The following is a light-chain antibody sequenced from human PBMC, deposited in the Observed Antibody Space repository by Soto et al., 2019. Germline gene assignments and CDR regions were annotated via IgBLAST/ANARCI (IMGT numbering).Light chain of an antibody. Sequence: QSVLTQPPSASGSPGQSVTISCTGTSSDVGTHGYVSWYQQHAGKAPKLMIYDVTKRPSGVPDRFSGSKSANTASLTVSGLQAEDEADYSCMCYAGGNNWVFGGGTKLTVL. V-gene: IGLV2-8*01. J-gene: IGLJ3*02. CDR1: SSDVGTHGY. CDR3: MCYAGGNNWV. CDR2: DVT.